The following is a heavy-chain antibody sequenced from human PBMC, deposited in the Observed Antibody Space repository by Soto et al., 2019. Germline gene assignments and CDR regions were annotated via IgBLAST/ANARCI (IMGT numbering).Heavy chain of an antibody. CDR1: GLPLSSSA. CDR2: ISGSGDNT. D-gene: IGHD3-3*01. Sequence: EVQLLESGGGLVQPGGSLRLSCAASGLPLSSSAMSWVRQAPGRGREWVSAISGSGDNTYHADSVKGRFTISRDNSKNTLYLQMNSLRAEDTAVYYCAKRWGNRFLEPRDYFDYWGQGTLVTVSS. J-gene: IGHJ4*02. CDR3: AKRWGNRFLEPRDYFDY. V-gene: IGHV3-23*01.